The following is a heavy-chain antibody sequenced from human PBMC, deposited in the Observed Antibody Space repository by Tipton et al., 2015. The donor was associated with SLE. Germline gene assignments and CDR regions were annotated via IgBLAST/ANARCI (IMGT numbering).Heavy chain of an antibody. D-gene: IGHD3-3*01. J-gene: IGHJ4*02. CDR3: ARGRAQKDFWSADKYFDY. V-gene: IGHV4-4*07. Sequence: TLSLTCTVSGGSISSYYWSWIRQPAGKGLEWIGRIYTSGSTNYNPSLKSRVTMSVDTSKNQFSLKLSSVTAADTAVFYCARGRAQKDFWSADKYFDYWGQGTLVTVSS. CDR1: GGSISSYY. CDR2: IYTSGST.